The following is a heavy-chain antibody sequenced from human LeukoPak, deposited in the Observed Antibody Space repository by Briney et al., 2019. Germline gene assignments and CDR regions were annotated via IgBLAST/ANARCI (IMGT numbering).Heavy chain of an antibody. Sequence: PGGSLRLSCAASGFTFSSYAMSWVRQAPGKGLEWVSATSASGGNTYYADSVKGRFTISRDNSKKTLYLQLSRLRAEDTAVYYCAKGEVVGLYYFDYWGQGTVVSVSS. J-gene: IGHJ4*02. CDR3: AKGEVVGLYYFDY. CDR1: GFTFSSYA. D-gene: IGHD1-26*01. CDR2: TSASGGNT. V-gene: IGHV3-23*01.